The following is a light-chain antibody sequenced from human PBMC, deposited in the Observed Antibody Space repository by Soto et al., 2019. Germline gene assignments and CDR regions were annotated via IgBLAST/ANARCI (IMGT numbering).Light chain of an antibody. V-gene: IGLV2-14*01. J-gene: IGLJ2*01. CDR2: EVS. CDR3: TSYRGSSTLV. Sequence: QSALTQPASVSGSPGQSITISCTGTSRDVGGYKYVSWHQQHPGKAPKLIIYEVSNRPSGVSNRFSGSKSGNTASLTISGLQAEDEADYYCTSYRGSSTLVFGGGTKLTVL. CDR1: SRDVGGYKY.